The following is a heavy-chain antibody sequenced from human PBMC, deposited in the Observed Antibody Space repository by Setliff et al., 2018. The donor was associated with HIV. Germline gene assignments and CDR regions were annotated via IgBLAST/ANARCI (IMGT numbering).Heavy chain of an antibody. CDR3: ARHDCGGDCSINWFDP. CDR1: DFSLSGDY. D-gene: IGHD2-21*02. Sequence: SETLSLTCDVSDFSLSGDYWAWLRLSPGRGLEWIGTIYYTGRTYYNPSLKSRVTLSLDTSKNQFSLELTSVTAADTAVYYCARHDCGGDCSINWFDPWGQGTLVTVSS. V-gene: IGHV4-38-2*01. J-gene: IGHJ5*02. CDR2: IYYTGRT.